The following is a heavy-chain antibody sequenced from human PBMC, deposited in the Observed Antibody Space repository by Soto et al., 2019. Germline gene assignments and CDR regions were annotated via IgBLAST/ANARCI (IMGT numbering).Heavy chain of an antibody. Sequence: PGGSLRLSCAASGFTFSSYWMSWVRQAPGKGLEWVANIKQDGSEKYYVDSVKGRFTIPRDNAKNSLYLQMNSLRAEDTAVYYCAREGYCTNGVCYPDYYYYYGMDVWGQGTTVTSP. V-gene: IGHV3-7*01. CDR1: GFTFSSYW. CDR2: IKQDGSEK. J-gene: IGHJ6*02. CDR3: AREGYCTNGVCYPDYYYYYGMDV. D-gene: IGHD2-8*01.